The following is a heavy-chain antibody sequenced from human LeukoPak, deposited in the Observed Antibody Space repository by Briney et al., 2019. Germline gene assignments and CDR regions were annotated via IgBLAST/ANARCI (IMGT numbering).Heavy chain of an antibody. V-gene: IGHV4-39*01. CDR2: IYYSGIT. CDR1: GGSITSGGYY. J-gene: IGHJ4*02. Sequence: SETLSLTCTVSGGSITSGGYYWGWIRQPPGKGLEWIGTIYYSGITYCNPSLKSRVTVYADTSKNQFSLKVNSVTAADTAVYYCARQPTGAWQWTFDNWGQGTLVTVSS. D-gene: IGHD6-19*01. CDR3: ARQPTGAWQWTFDN.